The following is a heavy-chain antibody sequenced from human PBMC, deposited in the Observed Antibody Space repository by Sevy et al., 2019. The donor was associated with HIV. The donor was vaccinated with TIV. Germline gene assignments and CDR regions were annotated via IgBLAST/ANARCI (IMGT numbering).Heavy chain of an antibody. V-gene: IGHV3-23*01. Sequence: GGSLRLSCAASGFTFSSYAMSWVRQAPGKGLEWVSAISGSGGSTYYADSVKGRFTISRDNSKNTLYLQMNSLRAEDTAVYYCAKDPVLVTEDCSSTSCDYWGQGTLVTVSS. CDR2: ISGSGGST. CDR3: AKDPVLVTEDCSSTSCDY. CDR1: GFTFSSYA. D-gene: IGHD2-2*01. J-gene: IGHJ4*02.